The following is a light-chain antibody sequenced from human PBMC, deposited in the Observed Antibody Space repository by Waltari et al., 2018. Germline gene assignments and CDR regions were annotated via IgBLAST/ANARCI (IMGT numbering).Light chain of an antibody. CDR2: DAS. Sequence: EVVMTQSLATLSVCPGDRATLSCRASQTIATNLAWYQQKPGQPPRLLVYDASTRAPSIPARFKGSGSGTEFTLTISSLQSEDSAVYYCQQYNRWPPITFGQGTRLEI. V-gene: IGKV3-15*01. CDR1: QTIATN. CDR3: QQYNRWPPIT. J-gene: IGKJ5*01.